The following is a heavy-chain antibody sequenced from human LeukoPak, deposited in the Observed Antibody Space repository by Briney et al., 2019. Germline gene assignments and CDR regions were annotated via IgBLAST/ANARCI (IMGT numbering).Heavy chain of an antibody. Sequence: GASVKVSCKASGYTFTGYYMHWVRQAPGQGLEWMGWINPNSGGTNYAQKFQGRVTMTRDTSISTAYMELSRLRSDDTAVYYCARDDYGDYRRHYYYYMDVWGKGTTVTVSS. CDR2: INPNSGGT. D-gene: IGHD4-17*01. V-gene: IGHV1-2*02. CDR3: ARDDYGDYRRHYYYYMDV. J-gene: IGHJ6*03. CDR1: GYTFTGYY.